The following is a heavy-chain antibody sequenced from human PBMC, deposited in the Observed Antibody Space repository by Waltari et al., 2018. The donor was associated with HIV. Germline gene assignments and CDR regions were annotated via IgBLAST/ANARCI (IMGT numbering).Heavy chain of an antibody. J-gene: IGHJ6*02. D-gene: IGHD2-21*02. Sequence: EVQLVESGGGLVQPGGSLRLSCAASGFTFSSYWLHWVRQAQGKGLVWVSRINSDGSSTSYADSVKGRFTISRDNAKNTLYLQMNSLRAEDTAVYYCARGGNSGNYGMDVWGQGTTVTVSS. CDR2: INSDGSST. CDR3: ARGGNSGNYGMDV. V-gene: IGHV3-74*01. CDR1: GFTFSSYW.